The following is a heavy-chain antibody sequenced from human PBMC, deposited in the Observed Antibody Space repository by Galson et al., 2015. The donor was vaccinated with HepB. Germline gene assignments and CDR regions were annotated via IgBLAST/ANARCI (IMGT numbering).Heavy chain of an antibody. V-gene: IGHV3-33*01. CDR1: GFTFSSYG. D-gene: IGHD6-13*01. CDR2: IWYDGSNK. J-gene: IGHJ5*02. CDR3: ARDRSSWYGLGWFDP. Sequence: SLRLSCAASGFTFSSYGMHWVRQAPGKGLEWVAVIWYDGSNKYYADSVKGRFTISRDNSKNTLYLQMNSLRAEDTAVYYCARDRSSWYGLGWFDPWGQGTLVTVSS.